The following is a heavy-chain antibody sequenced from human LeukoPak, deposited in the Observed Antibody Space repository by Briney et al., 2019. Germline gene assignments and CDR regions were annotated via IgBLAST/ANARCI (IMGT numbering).Heavy chain of an antibody. J-gene: IGHJ5*02. D-gene: IGHD6-6*01. Sequence: GGSLRLSCAASGFSFSNYWMIWVRQASGKGLGWVANINEDGSKKYYVGSVEGRFTISRDDPKNSLYLQMNSLRVEDTAVYYCATSTYSSSPSWGQGTLVTVSS. CDR1: GFSFSNYW. V-gene: IGHV3-7*01. CDR2: INEDGSKK. CDR3: ATSTYSSSPS.